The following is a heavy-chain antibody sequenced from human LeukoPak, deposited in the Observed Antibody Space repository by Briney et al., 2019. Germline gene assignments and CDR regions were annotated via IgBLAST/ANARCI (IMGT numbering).Heavy chain of an antibody. V-gene: IGHV1-69*13. Sequence: RASVKVSCKASGGTFSSYAISWVRQAPGQGLEWMGGIIPIFGTANYAQKFQGRVTITADESTSTAYMELSSLRSEDTAVYYCARDRYGDYVPWYFDLWGRGTLVTVSP. CDR3: ARDRYGDYVPWYFDL. CDR2: IIPIFGTA. J-gene: IGHJ2*01. CDR1: GGTFSSYA. D-gene: IGHD4-17*01.